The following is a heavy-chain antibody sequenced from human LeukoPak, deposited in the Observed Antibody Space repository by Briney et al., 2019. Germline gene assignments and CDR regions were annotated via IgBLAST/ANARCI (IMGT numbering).Heavy chain of an antibody. V-gene: IGHV5-51*01. D-gene: IGHD6-13*01. CDR1: GYGFTSYW. J-gene: IGHJ3*02. CDR2: IYPGDYDR. CDR3: ARTIAAASDAFDI. Sequence: GGALQISCKGSGYGFTSYWIGWGRRMPGKGGEGMGIIYPGDYDRRYSPSFQGEVSISADKSISTAYLQWSSLKASDTAIYYCARTIAAASDAFDIWGQGTMVTVSS.